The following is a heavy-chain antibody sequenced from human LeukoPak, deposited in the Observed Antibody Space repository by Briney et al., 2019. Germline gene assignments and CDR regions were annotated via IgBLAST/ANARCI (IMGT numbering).Heavy chain of an antibody. V-gene: IGHV1-2*02. J-gene: IGHJ4*02. D-gene: IGHD4-23*01. CDR1: GYTFTGYY. CDR3: AKITVVRGGFDY. Sequence: ASVKVSCKASGYTFTGYYMHWVRQAPGQGLEWMGWINPNSGGTNYAQKFQGRVTMTRDTSISTAYMEPSRLRSDDTAVYYCAKITVVRGGFDYWGQGTLVTVSS. CDR2: INPNSGGT.